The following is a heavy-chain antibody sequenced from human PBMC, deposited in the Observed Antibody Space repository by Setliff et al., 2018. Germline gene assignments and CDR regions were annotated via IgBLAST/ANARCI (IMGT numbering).Heavy chain of an antibody. CDR2: IYNSGSA. D-gene: IGHD2-15*01. CDR1: GGSISSSYYY. Sequence: SETLSLTCTVSGGSISSSYYYWGWIRQPPGKGLEWIGNIYNSGSATYNPSLKSRVTISVDTSKNQFSLKVRSVTAADTAVYYCARQYCSGGTCYFDYWGQGTLVTVSS. CDR3: ARQYCSGGTCYFDY. J-gene: IGHJ4*02. V-gene: IGHV4-39*07.